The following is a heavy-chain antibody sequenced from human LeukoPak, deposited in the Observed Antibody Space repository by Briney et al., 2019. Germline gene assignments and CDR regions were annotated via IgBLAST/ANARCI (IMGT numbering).Heavy chain of an antibody. V-gene: IGHV3-30-3*01. CDR1: GFTFSTYA. D-gene: IGHD6-19*01. CDR3: ARETLSSGWYPPDY. Sequence: GGSLRLSCAASGFTFSTYALHWVRQAPGKGLEWVAVISYDGSKKFYADSVKGRFPISRDNSNNTVYLQMTSLRAEDTAVYYCARETLSSGWYPPDYWGQGTLVTVSS. CDR2: ISYDGSKK. J-gene: IGHJ4*02.